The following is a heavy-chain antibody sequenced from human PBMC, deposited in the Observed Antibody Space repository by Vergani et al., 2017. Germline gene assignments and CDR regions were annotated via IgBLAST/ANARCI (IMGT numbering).Heavy chain of an antibody. CDR3: ARDLAAAGTNFDY. D-gene: IGHD6-13*01. J-gene: IGHJ4*02. CDR2: IWYDGSNK. CDR1: GFTFSSYG. V-gene: IGHV3-33*01. Sequence: QVQLVESGGGVVQPGRSLRLSCAASGFTFSSYGMHWVRQAPGKGLEWVAVIWYDGSNKDYADSVKGRFTISRDNSKNTLYLQMNSLRAEDTAVYYCARDLAAAGTNFDYWGQGTLVTVSS.